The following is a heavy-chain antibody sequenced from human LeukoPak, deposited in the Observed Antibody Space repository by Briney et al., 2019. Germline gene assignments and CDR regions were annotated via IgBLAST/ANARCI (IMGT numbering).Heavy chain of an antibody. CDR2: ISSSSSTI. V-gene: IGHV3-48*01. D-gene: IGHD5-24*01. CDR1: GLTFNNYY. Sequence: GGSLSLSCAASGLTFNNYYMSWVRQAPGKGLECVSCISSSSSTIYYADSVKGRFTISRDKAKNSLYLQMNALRAEDTAVYYCARSVDVDYWGQGILVTVSP. J-gene: IGHJ4*02. CDR3: ARSVDVDY.